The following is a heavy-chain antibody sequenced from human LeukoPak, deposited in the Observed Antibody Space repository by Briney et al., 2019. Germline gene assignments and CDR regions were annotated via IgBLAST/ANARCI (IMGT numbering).Heavy chain of an antibody. CDR2: IKSRTDVGTT. Sequence: GGSLRLSCAASGITFDDAWMSWVRQAPGKGLEWVGRIKSRTDVGTTDYAAPVNGRFTISRDDSKNTLYLQMNSLKTEDTAVYYCTTTHSHHYDGSGYYFDYWGQGSLVTVSS. J-gene: IGHJ4*02. CDR3: TTTHSHHYDGSGYYFDY. V-gene: IGHV3-15*01. CDR1: GITFDDAW. D-gene: IGHD3-22*01.